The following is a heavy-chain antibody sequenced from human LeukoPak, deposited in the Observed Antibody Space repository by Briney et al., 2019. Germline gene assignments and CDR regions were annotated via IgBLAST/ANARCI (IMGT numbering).Heavy chain of an antibody. V-gene: IGHV3-48*03. Sequence: AGGSPRLSCAASGFTFSSYEMNWVRQAPGKGLEWGSYISSSGSTIYYADSVKGRFTISRDNAKNSLYLQMNSLRAEDTAVYYCAELGITMIGGVWGKGTTVTISS. CDR2: ISSSGSTI. J-gene: IGHJ6*04. CDR1: GFTFSSYE. D-gene: IGHD3-10*02. CDR3: AELGITMIGGV.